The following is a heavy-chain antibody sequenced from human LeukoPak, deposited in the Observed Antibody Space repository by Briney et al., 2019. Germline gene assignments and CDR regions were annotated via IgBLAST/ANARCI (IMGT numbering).Heavy chain of an antibody. CDR3: ARSGYYDYVWGSYRPPYYFDY. V-gene: IGHV4-4*07. Sequence: KSSETLSLTCTVSGGSISSYYWSWIRQPAGKGLEWLGRIYTSGSTNYNPSLKSRVTMSVDTSKNQFSLKLSSVTAADTAVYYCARSGYYDYVWGSYRPPYYFDYWGQGTLVTVSS. D-gene: IGHD3-16*02. CDR1: GGSISSYY. J-gene: IGHJ4*02. CDR2: IYTSGST.